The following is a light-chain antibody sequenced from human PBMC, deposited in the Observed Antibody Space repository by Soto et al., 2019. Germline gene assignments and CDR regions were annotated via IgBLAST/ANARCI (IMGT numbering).Light chain of an antibody. Sequence: EIVLTQSPATLSLSPGERATLSCRASQSVSSYLAWYQQKPGQAPRLLIYDASNRATGIPARFSGSGSGTDFTLTISNLEPEDFAVYYCQHRSNWTPLMYTFGQGTKLEIK. CDR1: QSVSSY. J-gene: IGKJ2*01. CDR2: DAS. CDR3: QHRSNWTPLMYT. V-gene: IGKV3-11*01.